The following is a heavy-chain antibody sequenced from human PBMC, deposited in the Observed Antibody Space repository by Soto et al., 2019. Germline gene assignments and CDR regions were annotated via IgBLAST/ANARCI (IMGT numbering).Heavy chain of an antibody. D-gene: IGHD2-21*02. CDR3: ARRRVMTLWFDP. CDR2: INHSGNT. Sequence: SETLSLTCAVYGGSFRGYSWTWIRQPPGKGLEWIGEINHSGNTNYNPSLKSRVTISVDTSKNQFSLKLSSVTAADTAVYYCARRRVMTLWFDPWGQGTLVTVS. CDR1: GGSFRGYS. V-gene: IGHV4-34*01. J-gene: IGHJ5*02.